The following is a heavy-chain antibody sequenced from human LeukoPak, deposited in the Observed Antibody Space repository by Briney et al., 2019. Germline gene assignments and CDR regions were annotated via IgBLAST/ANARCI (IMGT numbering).Heavy chain of an antibody. D-gene: IGHD3-22*01. J-gene: IGHJ4*02. CDR1: GYTLTELS. CDR3: ATMYLDSSGYFYFDY. Sequence: GASVKVSCKVSGYTLTELSMHWVRQAPGKRLEWMGGFDPEDGETIYAQKFQGRVTMTEDTSTDTAYMELSSLRSEDTAVYYCATMYLDSSGYFYFDYWGQGTLVTVSS. V-gene: IGHV1-24*01. CDR2: FDPEDGET.